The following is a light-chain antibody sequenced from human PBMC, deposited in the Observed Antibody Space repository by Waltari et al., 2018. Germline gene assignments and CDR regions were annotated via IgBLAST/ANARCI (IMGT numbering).Light chain of an antibody. V-gene: IGKV1D-16*02. CDR2: KAS. J-gene: IGKJ1*01. Sequence: DIQMTQSPSSLSASVGDTVTITCRARQSISSWLAWYQQKPGKAPNLLIYKASSLQSGVPSRFSGTGSGTDFTLTISSLQPEDFATYYCLQYSFSPRTFGQGTKVEIK. CDR3: LQYSFSPRT. CDR1: QSISSW.